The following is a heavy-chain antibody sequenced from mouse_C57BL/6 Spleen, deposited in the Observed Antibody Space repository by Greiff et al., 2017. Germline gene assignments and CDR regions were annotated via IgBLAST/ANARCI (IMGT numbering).Heavy chain of an antibody. Sequence: QVHVKQSGAELVRPGASVTLSCKASGYTFTDYEMHWVKQTPVHGLEWIGAIDPETGGTAYNQKFKGKAILTADKSSSTAYMELRSLTSEDSAVYYCTRYDYVGPWFAYWGQGTLVTVSA. CDR3: TRYDYVGPWFAY. V-gene: IGHV1-15*01. D-gene: IGHD2-4*01. CDR2: IDPETGGT. CDR1: GYTFTDYE. J-gene: IGHJ3*01.